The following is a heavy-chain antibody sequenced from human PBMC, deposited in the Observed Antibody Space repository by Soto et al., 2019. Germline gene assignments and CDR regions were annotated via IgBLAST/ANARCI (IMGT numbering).Heavy chain of an antibody. D-gene: IGHD6-19*01. V-gene: IGHV3-30-3*01. Sequence: QVQLVESGGGVVQPGRSLRLSCAASGFTFSSYAMHWVRQAPGKGLGWVAVISYDGSNKYYADSVKGRFTISRDNSKNTLYLQMNSLRAEDTAVYYCARAKREQWLSTFDYWGQGTLVTVSS. CDR3: ARAKREQWLSTFDY. J-gene: IGHJ4*02. CDR1: GFTFSSYA. CDR2: ISYDGSNK.